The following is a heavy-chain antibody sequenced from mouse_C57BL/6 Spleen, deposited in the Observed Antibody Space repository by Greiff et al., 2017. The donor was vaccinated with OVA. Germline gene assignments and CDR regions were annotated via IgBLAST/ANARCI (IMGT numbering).Heavy chain of an antibody. Sequence: EVKVVESGPELVKPGASVKISCKASGYTFTDYYMNWVKQSHGKSLEWIGDINPNNGGTSYNQKFKGKATLTVDKSSSTAYMELRSLTSEDSAVYYCARSLLYFDYWGQGTTLTVSS. D-gene: IGHD2-10*01. V-gene: IGHV1-26*01. CDR1: GYTFTDYY. CDR3: ARSLLYFDY. CDR2: INPNNGGT. J-gene: IGHJ2*01.